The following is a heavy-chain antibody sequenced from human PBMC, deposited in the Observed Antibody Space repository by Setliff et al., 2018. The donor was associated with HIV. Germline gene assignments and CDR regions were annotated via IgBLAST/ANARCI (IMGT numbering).Heavy chain of an antibody. J-gene: IGHJ4*02. CDR3: ARDGVGYNYEDY. CDR1: GYTSTRYG. CDR2: ISAYNGNT. D-gene: IGHD5-12*01. V-gene: IGHV1-18*01. Sequence: ASVKVSCKASGYTSTRYGISWVRQAPGQGLEWMGWISAYNGNTNYAQKLQGRVTMTTDTSTSTAYMELRGLRSDDTAVYYCARDGVGYNYEDYWGQGTLVTVSS.